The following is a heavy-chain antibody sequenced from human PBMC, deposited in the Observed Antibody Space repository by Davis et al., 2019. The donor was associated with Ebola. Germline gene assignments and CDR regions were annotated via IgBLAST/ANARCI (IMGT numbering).Heavy chain of an antibody. CDR1: GYTFTSYD. D-gene: IGHD3-10*01. Sequence: ASVKVSCKASGYTFTSYDINWVRQATGQGLEWMGWMNPNSGNTGYAQKFQGRVTITRNTSISTAYMELSSLRSEDTAVYYCARGYYGSGSYSSGVWFDPWGQGTLVTVSS. V-gene: IGHV1-8*03. CDR3: ARGYYGSGSYSSGVWFDP. J-gene: IGHJ5*02. CDR2: MNPNSGNT.